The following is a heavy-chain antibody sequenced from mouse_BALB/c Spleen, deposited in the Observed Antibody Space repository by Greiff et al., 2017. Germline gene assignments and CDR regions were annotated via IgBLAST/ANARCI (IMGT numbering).Heavy chain of an antibody. D-gene: IGHD2-10*02. Sequence: QVQLQQPGAELVRPGASVKLSCKASGYTFTSYWINWVKQRPGQGLEWIGNIYPSDSYTNYNQKFKDKATLTVDKSSSPAYMQLSSPTSEDSAIYYCARSLYGNYGAMDYWGQGTSVTVSS. CDR1: GYTFTSYW. CDR3: ARSLYGNYGAMDY. CDR2: IYPSDSYT. J-gene: IGHJ4*01. V-gene: IGHV1-69*02.